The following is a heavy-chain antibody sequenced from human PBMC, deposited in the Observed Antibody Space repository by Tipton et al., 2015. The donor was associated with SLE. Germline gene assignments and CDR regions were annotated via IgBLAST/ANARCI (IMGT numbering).Heavy chain of an antibody. CDR2: IYHSGST. D-gene: IGHD3-10*01. CDR1: GGSISSSNW. Sequence: TLSLTCAVSGGSISSSNWWSWVRQPPGKGLEWIGEIYHSGSTYYNPSLKSRVTISVDTSKNQFSLKLSSVTAADTAVYYCARDLWRRWFDPWGQGTLVTVSS. V-gene: IGHV4-4*02. J-gene: IGHJ5*02. CDR3: ARDLWRRWFDP.